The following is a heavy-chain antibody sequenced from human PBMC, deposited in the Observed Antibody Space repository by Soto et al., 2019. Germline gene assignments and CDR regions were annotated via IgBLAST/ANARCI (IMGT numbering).Heavy chain of an antibody. CDR2: IYYIGST. CDR3: ARPGRDWGALHY. D-gene: IGHD7-27*01. CDR1: NDSISTYY. J-gene: IGHJ4*02. Sequence: QVQLQESGPGLVKPSETLSLTCTVSNDSISTYYWTWIRQPPGKGLEWIGFIYYIGSTNYNPSLQSRVTISVDTSKNQFSLKMNSVTAADTAVYYCARPGRDWGALHYWGQGTLVTVSS. V-gene: IGHV4-59*08.